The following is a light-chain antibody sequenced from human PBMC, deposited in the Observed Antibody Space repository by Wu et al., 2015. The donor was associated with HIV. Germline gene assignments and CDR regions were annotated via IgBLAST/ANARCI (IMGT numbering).Light chain of an antibody. CDR2: GTS. J-gene: IGKJ3*01. CDR1: QSVSRSY. CDR3: QQYGFFPFT. V-gene: IGKV3-20*01. Sequence: EVMLMQSPGTLSLSPGERATLSCGASQSVSRSYLAWYQQKPGQAPRLLIYGTSTRATGIPDRFSGSGSGTDFTLTIDRLEPEDFAVYYCQQYGFFPFTFGPWDQSGYQT.